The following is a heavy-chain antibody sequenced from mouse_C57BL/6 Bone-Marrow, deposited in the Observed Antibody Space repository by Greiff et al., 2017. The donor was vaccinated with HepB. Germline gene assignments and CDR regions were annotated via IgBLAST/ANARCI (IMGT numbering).Heavy chain of an antibody. V-gene: IGHV5-12*01. D-gene: IGHD1-1*01. J-gene: IGHJ4*01. CDR3: ARGNYYGSRDYAMDY. Sequence: EVMLVESGGGLVQPGGSLKLSCAASGFTFSDYYMYWVRQTPEKRLEWVAYISNGGGSTYYPDTVKGRFTISRDNAKNTLYLQMSRLKSEDTAMYYCARGNYYGSRDYAMDYWGQGTSVTVSS. CDR1: GFTFSDYY. CDR2: ISNGGGST.